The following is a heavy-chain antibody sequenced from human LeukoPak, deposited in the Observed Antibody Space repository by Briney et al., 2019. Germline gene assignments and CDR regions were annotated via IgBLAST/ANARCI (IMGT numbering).Heavy chain of an antibody. J-gene: IGHJ4*02. V-gene: IGHV1-2*04. CDR3: ARDTGGGFLDFDY. D-gene: IGHD2-8*02. Sequence: ASVKVSCKASGYTFTSYDINWVRQATGQGLEWMGWINPNSGGTNYAQKFQGWVTMTRDTSISTAYMELSRLRADDTAVYYCARDTGGGFLDFDYWGQGTLVTVSS. CDR2: INPNSGGT. CDR1: GYTFTSYD.